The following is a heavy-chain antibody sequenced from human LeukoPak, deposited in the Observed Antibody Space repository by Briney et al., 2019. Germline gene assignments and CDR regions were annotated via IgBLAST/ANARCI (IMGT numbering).Heavy chain of an antibody. Sequence: TSETLSLTCTVSGGSISSGGYYWSWIRQHPGKGLEWIGYVYYSGSTYYNPSLKSRVTISVDTSKNQFSLKLSSVTAADTAVYYCASAMIGVPDDAFDIWGQGTMVTVSS. CDR3: ASAMIGVPDDAFDI. D-gene: IGHD3-22*01. CDR1: GGSISSGGYY. CDR2: VYYSGST. V-gene: IGHV4-31*03. J-gene: IGHJ3*02.